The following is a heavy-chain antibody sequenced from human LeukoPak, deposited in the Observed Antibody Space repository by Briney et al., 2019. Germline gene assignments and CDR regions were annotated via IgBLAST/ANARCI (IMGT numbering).Heavy chain of an antibody. CDR3: ARQNGDSPGAFDI. Sequence: GSSVKVSCKASGGTFSSYAISWVRQAPGQGLEWMGRIIPILSIANYAQKFQGRVTITADKSTSTAYMELSSLRSEDTAVYYCARQNGDSPGAFDIWGQGTMVTVSS. D-gene: IGHD4-17*01. CDR2: IIPILSIA. V-gene: IGHV1-69*04. CDR1: GGTFSSYA. J-gene: IGHJ3*02.